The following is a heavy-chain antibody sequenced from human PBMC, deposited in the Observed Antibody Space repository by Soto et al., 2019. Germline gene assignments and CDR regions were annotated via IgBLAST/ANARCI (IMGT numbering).Heavy chain of an antibody. CDR3: ARELPSIYEILTGHFDH. CDR2: IYTTGST. D-gene: IGHD3-9*01. V-gene: IGHV4-4*07. CDR1: GGSFSDYY. Sequence: SETLSLTCAVYGGSFSDYYWSWIRQPAGKGLEWIGRIYTTGSTHYNPSLKSRVTLSIDMSKNQFSLKLNSVTAADTAVYYCARELPSIYEILTGHFDHWGQGTLVTVSS. J-gene: IGHJ4*02.